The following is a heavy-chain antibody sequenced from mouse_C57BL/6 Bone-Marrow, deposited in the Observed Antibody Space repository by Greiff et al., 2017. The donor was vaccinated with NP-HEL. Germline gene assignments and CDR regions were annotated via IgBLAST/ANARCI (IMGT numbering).Heavy chain of an antibody. CDR2: SRNKANDYTT. J-gene: IGHJ4*01. CDR1: GFTFSDFY. Sequence: EVQGVESGGGLVQSGRSLRLSCATSGFTFSDFYMEWVRQAPGKGLEWIAASRNKANDYTTEYSASVKGRFIVSRDTSQSILYLQMNALRAEDTAIYYCARDASSKGYYAMDYWGQGTSVTVSS. CDR3: ARDASSKGYYAMDY. D-gene: IGHD2-10*02. V-gene: IGHV7-1*01.